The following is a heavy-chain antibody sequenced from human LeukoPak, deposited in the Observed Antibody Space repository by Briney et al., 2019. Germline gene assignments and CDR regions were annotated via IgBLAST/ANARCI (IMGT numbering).Heavy chain of an antibody. CDR3: ARNYVDIVATISGY. V-gene: IGHV1-2*02. CDR1: GYTFTGYY. J-gene: IGHJ4*02. Sequence: ASVKVSCKASGYTFTGYYIHWVRQAPGQGLEWMGWINPNSGGTNYAQKFQGRVTMTRDTSISTAYMELSRLRSDDTAVYYCARNYVDIVATISGYWGQRTLVTVSS. D-gene: IGHD5-12*01. CDR2: INPNSGGT.